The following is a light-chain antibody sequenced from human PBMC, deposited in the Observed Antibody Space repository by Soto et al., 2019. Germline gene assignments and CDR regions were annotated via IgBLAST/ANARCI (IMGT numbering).Light chain of an antibody. CDR2: DVT. Sequence: QSVLSQPASVSGSPGQSITMSCTGTSSDVGGFDYVSWYQQHPGKAPKLMIYDVTNRASGVSDRFSGSKSGNTASLTISGLQTEDEADYYCSSYSSSSTPHVFGTGTKLTVL. V-gene: IGLV2-14*03. CDR1: SSDVGGFDY. CDR3: SSYSSSSTPHV. J-gene: IGLJ1*01.